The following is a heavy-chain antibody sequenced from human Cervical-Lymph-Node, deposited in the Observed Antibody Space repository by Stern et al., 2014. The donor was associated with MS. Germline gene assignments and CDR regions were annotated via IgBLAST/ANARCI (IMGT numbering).Heavy chain of an antibody. J-gene: IGHJ4*02. CDR3: ARVTEFLRFFYPDY. V-gene: IGHV4-30-4*08. CDR1: GGAVSSGDRY. D-gene: IGHD3-3*01. CDR2: ISYSGNT. Sequence: QVQLQESGPGLVKPSQTLSLTCTVSGGAVSSGDRYWSWIRQPPEKGLEWIGYISYSGNTYYNPSLESRVTIPMDRSKNQFSLKLRSVTAADTAVYYCARVTEFLRFFYPDYWGQGIRVTVSS.